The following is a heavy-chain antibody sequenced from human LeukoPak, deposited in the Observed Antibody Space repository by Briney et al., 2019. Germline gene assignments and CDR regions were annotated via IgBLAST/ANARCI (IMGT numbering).Heavy chain of an antibody. CDR3: AKEYDSGGYGANFDY. D-gene: IGHD3-10*01. Sequence: GGSLRLSCLTSGFTLSTNAMSWVRQAPGKGLEWISGISGSGASTYYADSVKGRFTISRDDSRNTLYLQMNSLRGDDTAVYYCAKEYDSGGYGANFDYWGQGTLVTVSS. CDR1: GFTLSTNA. J-gene: IGHJ4*02. V-gene: IGHV3-23*01. CDR2: ISGSGAST.